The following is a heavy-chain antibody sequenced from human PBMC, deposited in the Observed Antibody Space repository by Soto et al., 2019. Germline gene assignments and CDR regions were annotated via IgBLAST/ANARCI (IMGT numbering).Heavy chain of an antibody. CDR1: GFTFSSYS. V-gene: IGHV3-21*01. D-gene: IGHD3-3*01. Sequence: EVQLVESGGGLVKPGGSLRLSCAASGFTFSSYSMNWVRQAPGKGLEWVSSISSSSSYIYYADSVKGRFTISRDNAKNSLYLQMNSLRAEDTAVYYCARDHPYYDFWSGSSYWYFDLWGRGTLVTVSS. CDR2: ISSSSSYI. CDR3: ARDHPYYDFWSGSSYWYFDL. J-gene: IGHJ2*01.